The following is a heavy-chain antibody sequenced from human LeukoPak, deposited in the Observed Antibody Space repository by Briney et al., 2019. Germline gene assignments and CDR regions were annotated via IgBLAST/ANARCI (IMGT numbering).Heavy chain of an antibody. CDR3: ARWIQLWLTYYFDY. V-gene: IGHV4-39*07. J-gene: IGHJ4*02. CDR2: IYYSGST. Sequence: SETLSLTCTVSGGSISSSSYYWGWIRQPPGKGLEWIGSIYYSGSTYYNPSLKSRVTISVDTSKNQFSLKLSSVTAADTAVYYCARWIQLWLTYYFDYWGQGTLVTVSS. CDR1: GGSISSSSYY. D-gene: IGHD5-18*01.